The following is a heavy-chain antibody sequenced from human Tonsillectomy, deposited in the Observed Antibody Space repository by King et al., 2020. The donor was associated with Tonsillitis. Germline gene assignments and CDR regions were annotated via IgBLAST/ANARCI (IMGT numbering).Heavy chain of an antibody. CDR3: ARFRSGLIGTTGGYDC. D-gene: IGHD1-1*01. V-gene: IGHV5-10-1*03. CDR2: IDPSDSYT. Sequence: DVQLVESGAEVKKPGESLTISCKGSGYIFTTSWISWVRQMPGEGLEWMGRIDPSDSYTNYNPSFRGHVTISADKSISTAYLQWSSLKASDTAIYYCARFRSGLIGTTGGYDCWGQGTLVTVSS. J-gene: IGHJ4*02. CDR1: GYIFTTSW.